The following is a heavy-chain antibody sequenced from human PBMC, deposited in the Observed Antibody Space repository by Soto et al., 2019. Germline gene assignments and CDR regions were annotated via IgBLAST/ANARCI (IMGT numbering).Heavy chain of an antibody. D-gene: IGHD2-15*01. J-gene: IGHJ4*02. CDR1: GGSISSSSYY. CDR3: ARLGVVVVAGNEKDLDY. Sequence: QLQLQESGPGLVKPSETLSLTCTVSGGSISSSSYYWGWIRQPPGKGLEWIGSIYYSGSTYYNPSLKSRVTISVATSKNQFSLKLSSVTAADTAVYYCARLGVVVVAGNEKDLDYWGQGTLVTVSS. CDR2: IYYSGST. V-gene: IGHV4-39*01.